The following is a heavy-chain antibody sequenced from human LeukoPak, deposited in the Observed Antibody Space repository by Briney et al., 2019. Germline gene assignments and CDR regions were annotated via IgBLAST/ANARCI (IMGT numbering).Heavy chain of an antibody. Sequence: ASVKVSCKASGYIFSSYYIHWVRQAPGQGLEWMGGIIPIFGTANYAQKFQGRVTITADESTSTAYMELSSLRSEDTAVYYCARGGFLGGMDVWGQGTTVTVSS. J-gene: IGHJ6*02. D-gene: IGHD3-3*01. CDR2: IIPIFGTA. CDR1: GYIFSSYY. CDR3: ARGGFLGGMDV. V-gene: IGHV1-69*13.